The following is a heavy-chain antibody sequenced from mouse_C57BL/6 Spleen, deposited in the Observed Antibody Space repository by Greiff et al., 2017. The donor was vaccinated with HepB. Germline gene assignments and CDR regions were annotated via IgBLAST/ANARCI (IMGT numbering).Heavy chain of an antibody. CDR2: IHPNSGST. CDR1: GYTFTSYW. V-gene: IGHV1-64*01. CDR3: ARGEDYYYGSSYGYAMDY. J-gene: IGHJ4*01. Sequence: VQLQQPGAELVKPGASVKLSCKASGYTFTSYWMHWVKQRPGQGLEWIGMIHPNSGSTNYNEKFKSKATLTVDKSSSTAYMQLSSLTSEDSAVYYCARGEDYYYGSSYGYAMDYWGQGTSVTVSS. D-gene: IGHD1-1*01.